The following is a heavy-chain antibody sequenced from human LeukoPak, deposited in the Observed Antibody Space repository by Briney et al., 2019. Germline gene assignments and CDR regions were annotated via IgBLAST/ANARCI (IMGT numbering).Heavy chain of an antibody. CDR2: INSNGGIT. Sequence: GGSLRLSCSASGFTFSSYAMHWVRQAPGKGLEYVSAINSNGGITFYADSMKGRFTISRDDSKNTLYLQMSSLRAEDTAIYYWWRGLPPRLDYWGQGTLVTVS. CDR1: GFTFSSYA. D-gene: IGHD3-16*01. CDR3: WRGLPPRLDY. V-gene: IGHV3-64D*09. J-gene: IGHJ4*02.